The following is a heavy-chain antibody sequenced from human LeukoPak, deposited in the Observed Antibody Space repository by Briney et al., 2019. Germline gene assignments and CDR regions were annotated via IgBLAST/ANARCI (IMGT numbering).Heavy chain of an antibody. CDR1: GFTFSDYY. CDR3: AKLTSGWPDDAFDI. Sequence: GGSLRLSCAASGFTFSDYYMSWVRQAPGKGLEWVSLISGSGGSTYFADSVKGRFTISRNNSKNTLYLQMNSLRAEDTAVYYCAKLTSGWPDDAFDIWGQGTMVTVSA. CDR2: ISGSGGST. V-gene: IGHV3-23*01. J-gene: IGHJ3*02. D-gene: IGHD6-19*01.